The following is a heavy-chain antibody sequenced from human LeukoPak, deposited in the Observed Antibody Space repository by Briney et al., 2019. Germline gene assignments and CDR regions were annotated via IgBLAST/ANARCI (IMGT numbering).Heavy chain of an antibody. J-gene: IGHJ4*02. Sequence: GGSLRLSCAAPGFTFSNYAMNWVRQAPGKGLEWVSLISGSTGSTYYADSVKGRFSISRDNSKNTVYLQMNSLRVEDTAVYYCAKGLVSAIVGATTLDYWGQGTLVTVSS. CDR1: GFTFSNYA. CDR2: ISGSTGST. D-gene: IGHD1-26*01. CDR3: AKGLVSAIVGATTLDY. V-gene: IGHV3-23*01.